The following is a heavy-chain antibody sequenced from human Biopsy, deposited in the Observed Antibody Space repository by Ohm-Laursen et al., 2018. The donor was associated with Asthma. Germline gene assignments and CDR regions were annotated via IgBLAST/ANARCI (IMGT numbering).Heavy chain of an antibody. Sequence: VKISCKSLGGTFNTYVIGWVRQAPGQGLEWMGGINSVFGTTTYPQKFQDRVTITADDSTSTVYMELSSLRSEDTAVYYCARKAGSCISRTCYSLDFWGQGTMVTVSS. CDR2: INSVFGTT. D-gene: IGHD2-2*01. V-gene: IGHV1-69*13. CDR1: GGTFNTYV. J-gene: IGHJ4*02. CDR3: ARKAGSCISRTCYSLDF.